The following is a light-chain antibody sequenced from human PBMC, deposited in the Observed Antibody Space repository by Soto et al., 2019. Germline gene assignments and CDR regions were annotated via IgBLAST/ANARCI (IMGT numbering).Light chain of an antibody. Sequence: DIQFTQSPSFLSASVGDRVSITCRASQGISSYLAWYQQRPGKAPNLLMYGASTLQRGVPSRFSGSASGTTFTLTINNLQPEDFATYYCQQLNNFPRTFGQGTKVE. CDR2: GAS. CDR3: QQLNNFPRT. J-gene: IGKJ1*01. CDR1: QGISSY. V-gene: IGKV1-9*01.